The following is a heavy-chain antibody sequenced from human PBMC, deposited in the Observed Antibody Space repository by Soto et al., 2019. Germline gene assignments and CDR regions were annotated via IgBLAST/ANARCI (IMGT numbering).Heavy chain of an antibody. CDR3: ARATIFGVVIFDY. Sequence: QVQLQESGPGLVKPSQTLSLTCTVSGGSISSGDYYWSWIRQPPGKGLEWIGYIYYSGSTYYNPSLKSRVTISVDTSKNQFSLKLSSVTAADPAVYYCARATIFGVVIFDYWGQGTLVTVSS. V-gene: IGHV4-30-4*01. CDR2: IYYSGST. D-gene: IGHD3-3*01. CDR1: GGSISSGDYY. J-gene: IGHJ4*02.